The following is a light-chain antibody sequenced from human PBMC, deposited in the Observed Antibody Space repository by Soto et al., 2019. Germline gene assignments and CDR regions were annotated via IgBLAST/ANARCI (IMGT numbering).Light chain of an antibody. CDR2: DVT. V-gene: IGLV2-14*03. CDR3: SSYTTFSTSYV. Sequence: QSALTQPASVSGSPGQSITVSCTGTSSDVGGYNFVSWYQQHPGKAPTLMIYDVTNRPSGVSNRFSGSKSGNTASLTISGLQAEDEADYYCSSYTTFSTSYVFGTGTKLTVL. CDR1: SSDVGGYNF. J-gene: IGLJ1*01.